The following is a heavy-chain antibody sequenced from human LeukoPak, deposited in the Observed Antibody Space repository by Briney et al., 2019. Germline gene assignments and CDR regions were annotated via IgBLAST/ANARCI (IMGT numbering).Heavy chain of an antibody. Sequence: GESLKISCKGSGYSLTSYWIGWVRQRPGKGLEWMGITYPGDSHTIYSPSFQGQVTISADKSISTAYLQWSSLKASDTAMYYCARQGSSDYYLPSKVTTGYYYYMDDWGKGTTVTVSS. D-gene: IGHD3-22*01. CDR1: GYSLTSYW. J-gene: IGHJ6*03. V-gene: IGHV5-51*01. CDR3: ARQGSSDYYLPSKVTTGYYYYMDD. CDR2: TYPGDSHT.